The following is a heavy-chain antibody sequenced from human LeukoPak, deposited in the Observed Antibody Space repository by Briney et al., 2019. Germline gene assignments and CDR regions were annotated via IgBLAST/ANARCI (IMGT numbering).Heavy chain of an antibody. D-gene: IGHD6-19*01. V-gene: IGHV1-69*13. CDR1: GGTFSSYA. Sequence: GASVKVSCKASGGTFSSYAISWVRQAPGQGLEWMGGIIPIFGTANYAQKFQGRVTITADESTSTAYMELSSLRSEDTAVYYCARGAGYSSGWRGNYFDYWGQGTLVTVSS. CDR3: ARGAGYSSGWRGNYFDY. J-gene: IGHJ4*02. CDR2: IIPIFGTA.